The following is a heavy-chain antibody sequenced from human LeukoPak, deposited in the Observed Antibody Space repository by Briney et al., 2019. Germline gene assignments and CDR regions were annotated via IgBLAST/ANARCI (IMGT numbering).Heavy chain of an antibody. CDR3: ARGERGDY. CDR2: ISSIGTTI. J-gene: IGHJ4*02. D-gene: IGHD1-26*01. Sequence: PGGSLRLSCAASGFXFSIYEMNWVRQAPGKELEWVSYISSIGTTIYYADSVKGRFTISRDNAKNSLYLQMNSPRAEDTAVYYCARGERGDYWGQGTLVTVSS. CDR1: GFXFSIYE. V-gene: IGHV3-48*03.